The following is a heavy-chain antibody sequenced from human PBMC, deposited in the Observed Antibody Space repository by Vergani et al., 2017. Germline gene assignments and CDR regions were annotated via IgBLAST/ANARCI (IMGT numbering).Heavy chain of an antibody. V-gene: IGHV3-66*02. D-gene: IGHD6-13*01. CDR2: IYSGGST. CDR3: ARGLSIAAAGIYYYGMDV. Sequence: EVQLVESGGGLVQPGGSLRLSCAASGFTVSSNYMSWVRQAPGKGLEWVSVIYSGGSTYYADSVKGRFTISRDNSKNTLYLQMNSLGAEDTAVYYCARGLSIAAAGIYYYGMDVWGQGTTVTVSS. J-gene: IGHJ6*02. CDR1: GFTVSSNY.